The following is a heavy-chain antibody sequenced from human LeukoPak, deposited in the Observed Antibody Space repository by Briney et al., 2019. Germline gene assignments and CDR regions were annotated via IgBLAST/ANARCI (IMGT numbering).Heavy chain of an antibody. D-gene: IGHD6-6*01. V-gene: IGHV4-39*07. CDR3: ARDYSSSLNDAFDI. CDR2: IYYSGST. Sequence: SGTLSLTCTVSGGSTSSSSYYWGWIRQPPGKGLEWIGSIYYSGSTYCNPSLKSRVTISVDTSKNQFSLKLSSVTAADTDVYYCARDYSSSLNDAFDIWGQGTMVTVSS. J-gene: IGHJ3*02. CDR1: GGSTSSSSYY.